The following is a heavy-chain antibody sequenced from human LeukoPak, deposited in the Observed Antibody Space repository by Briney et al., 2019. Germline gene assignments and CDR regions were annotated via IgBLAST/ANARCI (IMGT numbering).Heavy chain of an antibody. J-gene: IGHJ4*02. D-gene: IGHD6-19*01. CDR2: VYGSGYT. Sequence: SETLSLTCTVSGASISTYYWSWLRQPPGKGLEWIGYVYGSGYTNYNPSLKSRVTMSIDTSKNHFSLKLTSVTAADTATYYCARETSLAGFASGLGFNYWGQGILVTVSS. V-gene: IGHV4-59*01. CDR3: ARETSLAGFASGLGFNY. CDR1: GASISTYY.